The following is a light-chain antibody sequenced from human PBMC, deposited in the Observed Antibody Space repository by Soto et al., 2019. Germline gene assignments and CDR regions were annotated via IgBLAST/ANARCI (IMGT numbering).Light chain of an antibody. Sequence: DIQMTQSPSSVSASVGDRVTITCRASQSISSWLAWYQQKPGTVPKLLIYAASSLQSRVPSRFSGSGAGTEFTLPITSLQPEDFGTYYCQQGDSFPITFGQGTRLEIK. CDR2: AAS. CDR1: QSISSW. J-gene: IGKJ5*01. V-gene: IGKV1-12*01. CDR3: QQGDSFPIT.